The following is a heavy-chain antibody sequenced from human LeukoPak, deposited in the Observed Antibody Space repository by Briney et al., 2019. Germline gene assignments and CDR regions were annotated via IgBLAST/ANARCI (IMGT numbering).Heavy chain of an antibody. CDR3: ARDLEGSGSFYRPSYDY. V-gene: IGHV3-20*04. J-gene: IGHJ4*02. D-gene: IGHD3-10*01. CDR1: GFTFDDYG. CDR2: INWNGGST. Sequence: GGSLRLSCAASGFTFDDYGMSWVRQAPGKGLEWVSGINWNGGSTGYADSVKGRFTISRDNVKNSLYLQMNSLRAEDTAVYYCARDLEGSGSFYRPSYDYWGQGTLVTVSS.